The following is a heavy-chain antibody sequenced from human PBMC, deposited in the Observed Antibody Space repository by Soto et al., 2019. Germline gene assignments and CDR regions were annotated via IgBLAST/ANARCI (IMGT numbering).Heavy chain of an antibody. CDR3: ARDIATAGVVLDY. Sequence: TGGSLRLSCGGSGFTFGSYGMHWVGQGPGKGLEWVAVIWFDGSKRYYADSVKGRFTISRDDSKNTLYLQMNSVRAEDTGAYYCARDIATAGVVLDYWGQGTPVTVSS. V-gene: IGHV3-33*01. CDR1: GFTFGSYG. CDR2: IWFDGSKR. J-gene: IGHJ4*02. D-gene: IGHD6-13*01.